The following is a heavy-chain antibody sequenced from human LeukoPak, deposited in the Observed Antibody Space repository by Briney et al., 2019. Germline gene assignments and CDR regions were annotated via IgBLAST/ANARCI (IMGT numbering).Heavy chain of an antibody. CDR2: IYYSGST. CDR3: ARGTLGATIDY. Sequence: SETLSLTCAVYGGSFSGYYWSWIRQHPGKGLEWIGYIYYSGSTYYNPSLKSRVTISVDTSKNQFSLKLSSVTAADTAVYYCARGTLGATIDYWGQGTLVTVSS. CDR1: GGSFSGYY. D-gene: IGHD3-16*01. J-gene: IGHJ4*02. V-gene: IGHV4-31*11.